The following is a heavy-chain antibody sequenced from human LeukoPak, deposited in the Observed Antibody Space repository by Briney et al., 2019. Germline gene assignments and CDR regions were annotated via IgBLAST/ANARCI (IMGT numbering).Heavy chain of an antibody. J-gene: IGHJ3*02. CDR1: GFTFSSYA. Sequence: GGSLRLSCAASGFTFSSYAMSWVRQAPGKGLEWVSAISGSGGSTYYADSVKGRFTISRDNSKNTLYLQMNSLRAEDTAVYYCALDCSGGSRYLGRAFDIWGQGTMVTVSS. CDR3: ALDCSGGSRYLGRAFDI. CDR2: ISGSGGST. V-gene: IGHV3-23*01. D-gene: IGHD2-15*01.